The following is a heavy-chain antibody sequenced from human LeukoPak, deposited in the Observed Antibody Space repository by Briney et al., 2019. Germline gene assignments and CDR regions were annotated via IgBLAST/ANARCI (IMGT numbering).Heavy chain of an antibody. V-gene: IGHV4-59*01. D-gene: IGHD2-21*01. CDR2: IYYSGST. CDR1: GGSISSYY. CDR3: ASGGVDWFDP. J-gene: IGHJ5*02. Sequence: SETLSLTCTVSGGSISSYYWSWIRQPPGKGLEWIGYIYYSGSTNYNPSLKSRVTISVDTSKNQFSLKLSSVTAADTAVYYCASGGVDWFDPWGQGTLVTVSS.